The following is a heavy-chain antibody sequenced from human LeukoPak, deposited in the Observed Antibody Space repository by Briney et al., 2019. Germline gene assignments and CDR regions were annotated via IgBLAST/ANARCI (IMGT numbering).Heavy chain of an antibody. Sequence: PSQTLSLTCTVSGDSVISGTSFWGWIRQHPGKGLEWVGYIHHSGHTYYNPSLKSRVIISMDTSKNQFPLKLNSVTAADTAVYYCARYCSSTSCPFDYWGQGALVTVSS. V-gene: IGHV4-31*03. CDR1: GDSVISGTSF. CDR2: IHHSGHT. CDR3: ARYCSSTSCPFDY. J-gene: IGHJ4*02. D-gene: IGHD2-2*01.